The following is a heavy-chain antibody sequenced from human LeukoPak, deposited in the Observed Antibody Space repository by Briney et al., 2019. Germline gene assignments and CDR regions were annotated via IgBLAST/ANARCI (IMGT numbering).Heavy chain of an antibody. V-gene: IGHV1-69*13. CDR2: IIPIFGTA. CDR3: ARVKGDQGAFDI. D-gene: IGHD2-2*01. CDR1: GGTFSSYA. J-gene: IGHJ3*02. Sequence: SVKVYCKASGGTFSSYAISWVRQAPGQGLEWMGGIIPIFGTANYAQKFQGRVTITADESTSTAYMELSSLRSEDTAVYYCARVKGDQGAFDIWGQGTMVTVSS.